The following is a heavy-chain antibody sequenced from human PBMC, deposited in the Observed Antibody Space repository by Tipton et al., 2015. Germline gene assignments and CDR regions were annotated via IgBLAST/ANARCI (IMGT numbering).Heavy chain of an antibody. Sequence: LRLSCDVYGGSFTGYYGTWIRQPPGKGLEWIGEINHSGRTDYTPSPKSRVTISIDTSKNQVSLTLNSVAAADTAVYFCARDLEHGMDVWGQGTTVTVS. V-gene: IGHV4-34*01. CDR1: GGSFTGYY. J-gene: IGHJ6*02. CDR2: INHSGRT. CDR3: ARDLEHGMDV.